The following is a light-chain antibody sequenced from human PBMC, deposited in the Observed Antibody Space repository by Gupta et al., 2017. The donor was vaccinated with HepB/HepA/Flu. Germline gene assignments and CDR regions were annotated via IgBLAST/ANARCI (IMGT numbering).Light chain of an antibody. CDR3: LQYYSTPPT. CDR2: WAS. CDR1: QDVLYSANNNNY. Sequence: DILMLKHHAPVAASLAEGATINCKSTQDVLYSANNNNYLAWYQQKPGQPPKLLIYWASTRESGVPDRFSGSGSGTDFTLTISSLQAEDVAVYYCLQYYSTPPTFGEGTKVEIK. V-gene: IGKV4-1*01. J-gene: IGKJ4*01.